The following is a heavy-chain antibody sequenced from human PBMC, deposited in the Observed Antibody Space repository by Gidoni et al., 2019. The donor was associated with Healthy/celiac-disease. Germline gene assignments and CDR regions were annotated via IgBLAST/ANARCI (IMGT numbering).Heavy chain of an antibody. J-gene: IGHJ5*02. CDR2: ISSSSSYI. V-gene: IGHV3-21*01. D-gene: IGHD3-10*01. CDR3: ARDRDSGPEGWFDP. CDR1: GFTFSSYS. Sequence: EVQLVESGGGLVKPGGSLRLSCAASGFTFSSYSMNWVRQAPGKGLEWVSSISSSSSYIYYADSVKGRFTISRDNAKNSLYLQMNSLRAEDTAVYYCARDRDSGPEGWFDPWGQGTLVTVSS.